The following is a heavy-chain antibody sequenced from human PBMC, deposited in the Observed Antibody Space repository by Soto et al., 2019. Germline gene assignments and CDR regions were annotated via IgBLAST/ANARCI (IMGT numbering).Heavy chain of an antibody. J-gene: IGHJ3*02. Sequence: QVQLQESGPGLVKPSGTLSLTCAVSGASISSSNWWTWVRQPPGKGLEWIGEISHSGSTNYNPSLRGRITISVDRSKKQFSLELRSVTAGDTAAYYCARSPSSSWYGGGAFEIWGHGTMVTVSS. D-gene: IGHD6-13*01. CDR2: ISHSGST. CDR1: GASISSSNW. V-gene: IGHV4-4*02. CDR3: ARSPSSSWYGGGAFEI.